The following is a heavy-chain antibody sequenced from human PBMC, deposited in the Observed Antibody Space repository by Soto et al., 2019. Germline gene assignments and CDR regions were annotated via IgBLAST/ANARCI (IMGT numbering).Heavy chain of an antibody. V-gene: IGHV3-23*01. J-gene: IGHJ6*02. CDR3: AKERCVYDCGIVTAATLIGMAV. Sequence: SGGTLRLGYVASGLTFDSYAMNLIPESPGKGLEGVSVINGAVTSTYYADSVKGRFTVSRDNSKNTMYLQMNRLSAEDTGVYYCAKERCVYDCGIVTAATLIGMAVCAQGITVTV. D-gene: IGHD3-16*01. CDR2: INGAVTST. CDR1: GLTFDSYA.